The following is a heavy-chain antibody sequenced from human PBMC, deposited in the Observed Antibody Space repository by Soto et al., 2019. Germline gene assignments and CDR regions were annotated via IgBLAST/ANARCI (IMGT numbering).Heavy chain of an antibody. CDR3: ARGDRSAYCSGGSCYSR. CDR1: GGTFSSYA. CDR2: IIPIFGTA. J-gene: IGHJ4*02. D-gene: IGHD2-15*01. Sequence: QVQLVQSGAEVKKPGSSVKVSCKASGGTFSSYAISWVRQAPGQGLEWMGGIIPIFGTANYAQKFQGRVKISAGASTSTGQMELSSLRSEDTAVYYCARGDRSAYCSGGSCYSRWGQGTLVTVSS. V-gene: IGHV1-69*01.